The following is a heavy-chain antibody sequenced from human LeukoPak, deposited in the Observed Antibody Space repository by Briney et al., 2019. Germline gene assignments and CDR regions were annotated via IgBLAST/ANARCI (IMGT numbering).Heavy chain of an antibody. D-gene: IGHD6-19*01. CDR2: INPNSGGT. J-gene: IGHJ3*02. V-gene: IGHV1-2*04. Sequence: GASVKVSCKASGYTFTGYYMHWVRQAPGQGLEWMGWINPNSGGTNYAQKFQGWVTMTRDTSISTAYMELSRLRSDDTAVYYCARGRLAVAGALGAFDIWGQGTMVTVSS. CDR1: GYTFTGYY. CDR3: ARGRLAVAGALGAFDI.